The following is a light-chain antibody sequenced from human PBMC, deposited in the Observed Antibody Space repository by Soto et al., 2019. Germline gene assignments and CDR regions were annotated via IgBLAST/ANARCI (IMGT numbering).Light chain of an antibody. Sequence: EIGLTQSPATLSLSPGESATLSCRASQSISSYLAWYQQKPGQAPRLLIYDTSNRATGIPARFSGSGSGTDFTLTISTLEPEDFAVYYCQQRSNWPLTFGGGTKVEIK. V-gene: IGKV3-11*01. J-gene: IGKJ4*01. CDR2: DTS. CDR1: QSISSY. CDR3: QQRSNWPLT.